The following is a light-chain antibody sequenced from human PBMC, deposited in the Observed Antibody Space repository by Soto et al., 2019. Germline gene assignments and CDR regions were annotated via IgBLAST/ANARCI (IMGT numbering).Light chain of an antibody. CDR2: RND. V-gene: IGLV1-47*01. J-gene: IGLJ2*01. CDR1: NSNIGNNY. Sequence: QSVLTQPPSASGTPGQRVTISCSGSNSNIGNNYVYWYQQFPGTTPNLLISRNDQRPSGVPDRFSGANSGISASLTISGLRSEDEADYYCESWDYRLSGKVFGGGTKLTVL. CDR3: ESWDYRLSGKV.